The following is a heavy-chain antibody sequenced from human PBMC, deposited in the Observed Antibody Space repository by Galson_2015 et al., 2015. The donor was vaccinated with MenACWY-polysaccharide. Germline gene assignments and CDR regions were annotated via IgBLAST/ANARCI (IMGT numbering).Heavy chain of an antibody. CDR1: GFTFSSYG. D-gene: IGHD4-17*01. V-gene: IGHV3-30*18. Sequence: SLRLSCAASGFTFSSYGTHWVRQAPGKGLEWVAVISYDGSDKYYADSVKGRITISRDNSKDTLYLQINSLRVEDTALYYCVKSDRDYDDSYNWFDPWGQGTLVTVSS. J-gene: IGHJ5*02. CDR2: ISYDGSDK. CDR3: VKSDRDYDDSYNWFDP.